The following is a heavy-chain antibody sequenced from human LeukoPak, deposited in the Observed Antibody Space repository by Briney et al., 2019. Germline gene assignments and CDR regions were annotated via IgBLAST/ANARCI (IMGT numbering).Heavy chain of an antibody. Sequence: RSGGSLRLSCAASGFTFSNAWMSWVRQAPGKGLEWVGRIKSKTEGGTTDYAAPVKGRFTISRDDSKNTLYVQMNSLTPADTAVFYRTTARALAESGDYYFDYWGQGTLVTVSS. D-gene: IGHD4-17*01. CDR3: TTARALAESGDYYFDY. J-gene: IGHJ4*02. CDR1: GFTFSNAW. CDR2: IKSKTEGGTT. V-gene: IGHV3-15*01.